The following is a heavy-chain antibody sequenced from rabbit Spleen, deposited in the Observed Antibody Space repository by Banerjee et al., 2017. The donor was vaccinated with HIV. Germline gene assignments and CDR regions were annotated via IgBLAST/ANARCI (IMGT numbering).Heavy chain of an antibody. Sequence: EQLVESGGGLVQPGGSLKLSRKASGFDFSSYGISWVRQAPGKGLEWIACINTATGKGVYANWAKGRFTISKSSSTTVTLQMTSLTAADTATYFCARDLAGIIGWNFYLWGQGTLVTVS. CDR3: ARDLAGIIGWNFYL. CDR2: INTATGKG. CDR1: GFDFSSYG. J-gene: IGHJ4*01. V-gene: IGHV1S45*01. D-gene: IGHD4-1*01.